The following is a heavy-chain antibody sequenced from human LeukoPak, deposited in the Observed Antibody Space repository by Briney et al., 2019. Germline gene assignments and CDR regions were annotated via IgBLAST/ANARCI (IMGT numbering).Heavy chain of an antibody. D-gene: IGHD2-15*01. CDR3: ARARLPPNYYYYYYMDV. J-gene: IGHJ6*03. Sequence: GASVKVSCKASGGTFSSYAITWVRQAPGQGLEWMGGIIPIFGTANYAQKFQGRATITTDESTSTAYMELSSLRSEDTAVYYCARARLPPNYYYYYYMDVWGKGTTVTVSS. CDR1: GGTFSSYA. V-gene: IGHV1-69*05. CDR2: IIPIFGTA.